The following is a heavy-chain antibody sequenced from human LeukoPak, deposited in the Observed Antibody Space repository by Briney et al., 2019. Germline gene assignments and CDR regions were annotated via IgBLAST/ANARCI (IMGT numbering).Heavy chain of an antibody. V-gene: IGHV3-74*01. CDR3: ARAVRENWFDP. J-gene: IGHJ5*02. CDR1: GFTFSSYW. D-gene: IGHD5-24*01. Sequence: GGSLRLSCAASGFTFSSYWMHWVRQAPGKGLVWVSRINSDGSTTSYADSVKGRFTISRDNAKNTLYLQMNSLRAEDTAAYYCARAVRENWFDPWGQGTLVTVSS. CDR2: INSDGSTT.